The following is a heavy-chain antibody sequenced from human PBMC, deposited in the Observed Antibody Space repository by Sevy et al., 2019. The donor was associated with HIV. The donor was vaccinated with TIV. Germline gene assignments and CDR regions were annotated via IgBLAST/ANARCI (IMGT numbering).Heavy chain of an antibody. D-gene: IGHD3-22*01. Sequence: GGSLRLSCAVSGFTFNNAWMNWVRQAPGTGLQWVGLIKSKIDGETTDYAAPVKGRFPISRDDSKNTLFLKMNSLKIADTAVYYCATAPGYYDSAPFDYWGPGTLVTVS. CDR3: ATAPGYYDSAPFDY. CDR2: IKSKIDGETT. CDR1: GFTFNNAW. V-gene: IGHV3-15*01. J-gene: IGHJ4*02.